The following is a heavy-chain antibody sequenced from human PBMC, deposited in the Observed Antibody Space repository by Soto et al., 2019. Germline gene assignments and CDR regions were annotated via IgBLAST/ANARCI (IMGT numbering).Heavy chain of an antibody. CDR2: ISSSGSTI. J-gene: IGHJ5*02. D-gene: IGHD3-3*01. V-gene: IGHV3-48*03. CDR3: ARTGYDFWSGYNWFDP. Sequence: EVQLVESGGGLVQPGGSLRLSCAASGFTFSSYGMNWVRQAPGKGLEWVSYISSSGSTIYYADSVKGRFTISRDNAKNSLYLQMNSLRAEDTAVYYCARTGYDFWSGYNWFDPWGQGTLVTVSS. CDR1: GFTFSSYG.